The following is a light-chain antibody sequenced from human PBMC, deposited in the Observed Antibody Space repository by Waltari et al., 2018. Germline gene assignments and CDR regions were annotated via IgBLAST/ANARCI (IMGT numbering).Light chain of an antibody. V-gene: IGKV3-15*01. CDR3: QQYNDWPRT. J-gene: IGKJ1*01. CDR1: QYVNIH. Sequence: EVVMTQSPGTLSASPGESATLSCRASQYVNIHLDWYQQKPGQAPRLLIYAASTRATGGPARFSGSGAGTDFTLTISSLQSEDSAVYYCQQYNDWPRTFGLGTKVEIK. CDR2: AAS.